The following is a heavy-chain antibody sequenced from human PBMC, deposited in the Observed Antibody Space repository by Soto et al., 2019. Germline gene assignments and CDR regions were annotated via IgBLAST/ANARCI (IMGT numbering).Heavy chain of an antibody. CDR2: ISYDGSNK. V-gene: IGHV3-30*18. Sequence: QVQLVESGGGVVQPGRSLRLSCAASGFTFSSYGMHWVRQAPGKGLEWVAVISYDGSNKYYADSVKGRFTISRDNSKNTLYLQMNSLRAEDTAVYYCAKEEWELLLLDYWGQGTLVTVSS. CDR3: AKEEWELLLLDY. D-gene: IGHD1-26*01. J-gene: IGHJ4*02. CDR1: GFTFSSYG.